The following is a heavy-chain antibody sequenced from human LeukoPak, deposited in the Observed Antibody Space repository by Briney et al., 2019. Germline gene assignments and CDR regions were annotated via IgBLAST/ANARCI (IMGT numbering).Heavy chain of an antibody. CDR3: ARDYYDSSGYGSGGNYYYYGMDV. V-gene: IGHV3-21*01. CDR2: ICNSSSYL. D-gene: IGHD3-22*01. J-gene: IGHJ6*02. Sequence: GGSPRLSCAASGFTFSSYSMNLVRQAPGKGLGWVSSICNSSSYLYYADSVKGRFTISRDNAKNSLYLQMNSLRAEDTAVYYCARDYYDSSGYGSGGNYYYYGMDVWGQGTTVTVSS. CDR1: GFTFSSYS.